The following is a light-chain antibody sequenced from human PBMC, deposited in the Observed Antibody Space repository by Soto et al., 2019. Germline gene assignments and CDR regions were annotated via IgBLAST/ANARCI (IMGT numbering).Light chain of an antibody. Sequence: QSVPTQPPSASGTPGQRVTISCSGSSSNIGSKTVNWYQQLPGTAPKLLIYSNYQRPSGVPDRFSGSKSGTSASLAISGLQSEDEADYYCSAWDASLNGYVFGTGTKLTVL. CDR1: SSNIGSKT. V-gene: IGLV1-44*01. CDR3: SAWDASLNGYV. CDR2: SNY. J-gene: IGLJ1*01.